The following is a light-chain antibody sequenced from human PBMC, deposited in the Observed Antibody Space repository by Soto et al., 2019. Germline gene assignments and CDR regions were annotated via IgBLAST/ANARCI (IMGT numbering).Light chain of an antibody. CDR1: RSDVGGYNY. CDR2: DVS. Sequence: QSVLTQSASVFGAPGQSITISCPGTRSDVGGYNYVTRYQQHPGTAPELMIYDVSDRPSGVSNRFSGSKSGNTASLTISGLQAEDEVDYYCSSYKSSRTYVFGTGTKVTVL. CDR3: SSYKSSRTYV. V-gene: IGLV2-14*03. J-gene: IGLJ1*01.